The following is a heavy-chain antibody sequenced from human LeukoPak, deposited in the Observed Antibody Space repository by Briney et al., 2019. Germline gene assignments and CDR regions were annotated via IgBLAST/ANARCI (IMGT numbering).Heavy chain of an antibody. CDR1: GFIFSTYS. Sequence: GGSLRLFCGASGFIFSTYSMNWVRQAPGKGLEWVSYISSSSSTIYYADAVKGRFTISRDNAKNSLYLQVNSRRAEDTAVYCCASGGFIDYWGQGTLVTVSS. J-gene: IGHJ4*02. CDR3: ASGGFIDY. V-gene: IGHV3-48*04. CDR2: ISSSSSTI.